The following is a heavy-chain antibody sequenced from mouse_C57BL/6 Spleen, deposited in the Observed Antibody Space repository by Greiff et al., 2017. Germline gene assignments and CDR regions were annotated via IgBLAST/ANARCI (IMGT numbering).Heavy chain of an antibody. Sequence: QVQLQQSGAELVKPGASVKISCKASGYAFSSYWMNWVKQRPGKGLEWIGQIYPGDGDTNYNGKFKGKATLTADKSSSTAYMQLSSLTSEDSAVYFCARSGEGYYFYFDYWGQGTTLTVSS. V-gene: IGHV1-80*01. CDR2: IYPGDGDT. CDR3: ARSGEGYYFYFDY. D-gene: IGHD2-3*01. CDR1: GYAFSSYW. J-gene: IGHJ2*01.